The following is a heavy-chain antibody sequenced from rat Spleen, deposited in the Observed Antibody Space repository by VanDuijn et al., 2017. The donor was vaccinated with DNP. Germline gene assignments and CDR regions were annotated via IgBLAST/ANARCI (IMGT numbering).Heavy chain of an antibody. D-gene: IGHD1-2*01. V-gene: IGHV10-5*01. CDR1: GFTFSNAA. CDR3: TALITIAANGAMDA. CDR2: IRTKPNNYAT. J-gene: IGHJ4*01. Sequence: VQLVESGGGLVQPKESLKISCAASGFTFSNAAMYWVRQAPGKGLEWVARIRTKPNNYATYYADSVKGRFTISRDDSKSMVYLQMDNLKTEDTAMYYCTALITIAANGAMDAWGQGTSVTVSS.